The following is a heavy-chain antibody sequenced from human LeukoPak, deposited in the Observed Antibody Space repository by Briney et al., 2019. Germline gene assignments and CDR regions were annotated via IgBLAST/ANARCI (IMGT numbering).Heavy chain of an antibody. J-gene: IGHJ4*02. Sequence: ASVKVSCKASGYTFTGYYIDWVRQAPGQGLEWMGWITPNSGGTKYGQKFQGRVTMTRDTSISTAYMELSSLRSDDTAVYYCARDLSGSPPPGYWGQGTLVTVSS. CDR1: GYTFTGYY. CDR2: ITPNSGGT. CDR3: ARDLSGSPPPGY. V-gene: IGHV1-2*02. D-gene: IGHD1-26*01.